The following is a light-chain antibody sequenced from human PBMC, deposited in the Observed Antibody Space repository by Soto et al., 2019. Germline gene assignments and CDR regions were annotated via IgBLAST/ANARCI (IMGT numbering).Light chain of an antibody. CDR1: QSVNSN. Sequence: ETVISQSPAALSVSPGERATLSCRASQSVNSNLAWYQQKLGQAPRVLIYGASTRATGIPDRFSGSGPGTEFILTISSLQSEDFAVYYCQEYNTWPWTFGQGTKVAIK. J-gene: IGKJ1*01. CDR2: GAS. CDR3: QEYNTWPWT. V-gene: IGKV3-15*01.